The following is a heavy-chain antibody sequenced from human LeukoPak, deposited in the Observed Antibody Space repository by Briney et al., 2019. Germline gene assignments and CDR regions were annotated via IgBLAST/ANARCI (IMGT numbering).Heavy chain of an antibody. J-gene: IGHJ6*04. V-gene: IGHV3-21*01. D-gene: IGHD3-10*02. Sequence: GSLRLSCAASEFTFSSFSMNWVRQAPGKGLEWVSSISPSSTYIYYADSLKGRFTISRDNANNSLYLQMNSLRAEDTAVYYCAELGITMIGGVWGKGTTVTISS. CDR1: EFTFSSFS. CDR3: AELGITMIGGV. CDR2: ISPSSTYI.